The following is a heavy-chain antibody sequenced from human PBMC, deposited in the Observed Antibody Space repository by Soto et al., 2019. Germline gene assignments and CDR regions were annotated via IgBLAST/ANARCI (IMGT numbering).Heavy chain of an antibody. CDR3: AKDLEEQLVRGYFDY. Sequence: GGSLRLSCAASGFTFSSYVMHWVRQAPGKGLEWVAVISYDGSNKYYADSVKGRFTISRDNSKNTLYLQMNSLRAEDTAVYYCAKDLEEQLVRGYFDYWDQGTLVTVSS. CDR2: ISYDGSNK. CDR1: GFTFSSYV. V-gene: IGHV3-30*18. D-gene: IGHD6-6*01. J-gene: IGHJ4*02.